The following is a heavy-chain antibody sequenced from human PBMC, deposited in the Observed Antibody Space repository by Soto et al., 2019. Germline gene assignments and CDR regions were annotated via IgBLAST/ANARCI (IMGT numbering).Heavy chain of an antibody. CDR2: IKSDGTST. J-gene: IGHJ4*02. Sequence: GGSLRLSCVASGFSFDNYGMSWVRQAPGEGLEWVSAIKSDGTSTYYAASVEDRFTISRDNSKNTLYLQLNSLRAEDTAVYYCAQLGLMTFSHKHYFNHWGRGTMVTVYS. CDR1: GFSFDNYG. V-gene: IGHV3-23*01. D-gene: IGHD3-16*01. CDR3: AQLGLMTFSHKHYFNH.